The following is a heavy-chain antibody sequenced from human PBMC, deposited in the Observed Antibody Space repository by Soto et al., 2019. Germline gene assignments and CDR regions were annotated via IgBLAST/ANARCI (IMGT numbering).Heavy chain of an antibody. Sequence: EVQLLESGGKLVQPGGSLTLSCAASGFTFSTYAMAWVRQAPGKGLEWVSGVSASGLNTDYADPVKGRVYISRDTSTNTVSLHMNSLRAEDTALYYGAKDRPRRTSGYFFAYWGQGTPVTVAS. CDR2: VSASGLNT. D-gene: IGHD1-1*01. J-gene: IGHJ4*02. CDR1: GFTFSTYA. V-gene: IGHV3-23*01. CDR3: AKDRPRRTSGYFFAY.